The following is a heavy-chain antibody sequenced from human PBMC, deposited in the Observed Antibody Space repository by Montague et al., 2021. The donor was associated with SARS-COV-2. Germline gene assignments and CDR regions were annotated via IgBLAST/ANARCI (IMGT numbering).Heavy chain of an antibody. CDR3: VRPLWFGDSDYFFES. CDR1: GFTFRSYW. D-gene: IGHD3-10*01. CDR2: IKPDGTST. Sequence: SLSLSFSASGFTFRSYWMHWVRQVPGRGPVWVSRIKPDGTSTNYAASVKGRFTISRDNAKNTLSLQMNNLRAEDTAVYYCVRPLWFGDSDYFFESWGQGTLVTVSS. J-gene: IGHJ4*02. V-gene: IGHV3-74*01.